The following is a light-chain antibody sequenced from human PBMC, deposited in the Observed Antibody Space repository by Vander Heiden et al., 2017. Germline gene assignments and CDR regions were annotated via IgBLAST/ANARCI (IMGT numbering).Light chain of an antibody. Sequence: QSVLTPPPPASGTPGQRVTISCSGSSSNIGSNYVYWYQQLPGTAPKLLIYSNNQRPSGVPDRFSGSKFGTSASLAISGLRSEDEADYYCAAWDDSLSGVVFGGGTKLTVL. CDR2: SNN. CDR1: SSNIGSNY. CDR3: AAWDDSLSGVV. J-gene: IGLJ2*01. V-gene: IGLV1-47*02.